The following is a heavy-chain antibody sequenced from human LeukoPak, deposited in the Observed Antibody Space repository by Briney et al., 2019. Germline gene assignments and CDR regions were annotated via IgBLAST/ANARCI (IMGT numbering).Heavy chain of an antibody. J-gene: IGHJ4*02. CDR1: VGSFTVYY. V-gene: IGHV4-34*01. Sequence: SETLSLTCALYVGSFTVYYWSCVRHPPGKGREWMGEINHSGSTNYNPSLKSRVTISVDTSKNQFSLKLSSVTAADTAVYYCASRSIAVAGTEGNFDYWGQGTLVTVSS. CDR3: ASRSIAVAGTEGNFDY. D-gene: IGHD6-19*01. CDR2: INHSGST.